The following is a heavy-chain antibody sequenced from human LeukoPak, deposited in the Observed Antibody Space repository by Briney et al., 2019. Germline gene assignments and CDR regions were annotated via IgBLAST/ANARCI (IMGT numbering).Heavy chain of an antibody. V-gene: IGHV4-59*01. Sequence: SETLSLTCTVSGGSISSYYWSWIRQPPGKGLEWIGYIYYSGSTNYNPSLKSRVTISVDTSKNQFSLKLSSVTAADTAVYYCARGSVVPAATNFDYWGQGTLVTVSS. J-gene: IGHJ4*02. CDR2: IYYSGST. CDR3: ARGSVVPAATNFDY. CDR1: GGSISSYY. D-gene: IGHD2-2*01.